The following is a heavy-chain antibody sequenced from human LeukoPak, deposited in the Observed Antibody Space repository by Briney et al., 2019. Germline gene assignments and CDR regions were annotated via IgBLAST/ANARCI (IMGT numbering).Heavy chain of an antibody. CDR3: ARGRGYQLLYYYYYYGMDV. J-gene: IGHJ6*02. D-gene: IGHD2-2*01. V-gene: IGHV1-8*01. CDR2: MNPNSGNT. Sequence: GASVKVSRKASGYTFTSYDINWVRQATGQGLEWMGWMNPNSGNTGYAQKFQGRVTMTRNTSISTAYMELSSLRSEDTAVYYCARGRGYQLLYYYYYYGMDVWGQGTTVTISS. CDR1: GYTFTSYD.